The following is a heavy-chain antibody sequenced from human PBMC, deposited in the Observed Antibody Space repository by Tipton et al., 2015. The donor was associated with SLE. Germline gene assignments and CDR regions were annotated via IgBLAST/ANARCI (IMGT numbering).Heavy chain of an antibody. J-gene: IGHJ4*02. CDR3: ARGPRRSGYYLFDY. CDR1: GGSISSRY. Sequence: LRLSCTVSGGSISSRYWSWIRQPPGKGLEWIGYIYYSGSTNYNPSLKSRVTISVDTSKNQFSLKLSSVTAADTAVYYCARGPRRSGYYLFDYWGQGTLVTVSS. V-gene: IGHV4-59*11. CDR2: IYYSGST. D-gene: IGHD3-3*01.